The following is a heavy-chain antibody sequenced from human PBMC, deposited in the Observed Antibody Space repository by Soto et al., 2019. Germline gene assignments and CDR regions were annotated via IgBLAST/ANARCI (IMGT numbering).Heavy chain of an antibody. CDR1: GGTFSSYA. CDR3: ARDSIVVAPAAPMYYYYYGMDV. V-gene: IGHV1-69*13. D-gene: IGHD2-2*01. Sequence: GASVKVSCKASGGTFSSYAISWVRQAPGQGLEWMGGIIPIFGTANYAQKFQGRVTITADESTSTAYMELSSLRSEDTAVYYCARDSIVVAPAAPMYYYYYGMDVWGQGTTVTVSS. J-gene: IGHJ6*02. CDR2: IIPIFGTA.